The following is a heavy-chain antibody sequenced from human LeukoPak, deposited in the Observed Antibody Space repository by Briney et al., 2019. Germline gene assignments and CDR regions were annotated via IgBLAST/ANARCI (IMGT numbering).Heavy chain of an antibody. V-gene: IGHV3-7*01. Sequence: GGSLRLSCAASGFTLSNYWMSWVRQAPGKGLEWVANIKQDGSEKYYVDSVKGRFIISRDNARNSVYLQMNSLRAEDTAVYYCARGPETHHRYSSGWSNTRNYYFDYWGQGTLVTVSS. D-gene: IGHD6-19*01. CDR3: ARGPETHHRYSSGWSNTRNYYFDY. CDR2: IKQDGSEK. J-gene: IGHJ4*02. CDR1: GFTLSNYW.